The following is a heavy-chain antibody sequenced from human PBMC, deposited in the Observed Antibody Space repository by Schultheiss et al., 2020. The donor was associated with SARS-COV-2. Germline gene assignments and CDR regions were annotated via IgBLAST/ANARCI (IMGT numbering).Heavy chain of an antibody. CDR1: GYSISSGGYY. J-gene: IGHJ5*02. CDR2: IYYSGST. D-gene: IGHD4-17*01. CDR3: ARQGYGDYVWFDP. V-gene: IGHV4-31*03. Sequence: SETLSLTCTVSGYSISSGGYYWSWIRQHPGKGLEWIGYIYYSGSTYYSPSLKSRVTISVDTSKNQFSLKLSSVTAADTAVYYCARQGYGDYVWFDPWGQGTLVTVSS.